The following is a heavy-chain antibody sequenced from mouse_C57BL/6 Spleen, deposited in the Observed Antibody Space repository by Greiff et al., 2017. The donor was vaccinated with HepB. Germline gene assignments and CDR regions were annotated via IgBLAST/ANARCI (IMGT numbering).Heavy chain of an antibody. CDR3: ASAPYGYDNYYYAMDD. Sequence: QVQLKQPGAELVRPGSSVKLSCKASGYTFTSYWMHWVKQRPRQGLEWIGNIDPSDSETHYNQKFKDKATLTVDKSSSTAYMQLSSLTSEDSAVYYCASAPYGYDNYYYAMDDWGQGTSVTVSS. V-gene: IGHV1-52*01. CDR2: IDPSDSET. J-gene: IGHJ4*01. CDR1: GYTFTSYW. D-gene: IGHD2-2*01.